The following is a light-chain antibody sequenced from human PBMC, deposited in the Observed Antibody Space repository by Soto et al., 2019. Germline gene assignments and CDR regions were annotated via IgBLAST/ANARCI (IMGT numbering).Light chain of an antibody. CDR2: YDS. CDR1: NIGSKS. J-gene: IGLJ2*01. Sequence: YELTQPPSVSVAPGKTARITCGGNNIGSKSVHWYQQEPGQAPVLVIYYDSDRPSGIPERFSGSNSGNTATLTISRVEAGDEADYYCQVWDSSSDLSHVVFGGGTKVTVL. V-gene: IGLV3-21*04. CDR3: QVWDSSSDLSHVV.